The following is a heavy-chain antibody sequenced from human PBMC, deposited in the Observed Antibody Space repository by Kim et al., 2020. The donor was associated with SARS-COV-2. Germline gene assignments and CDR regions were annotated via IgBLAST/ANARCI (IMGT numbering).Heavy chain of an antibody. J-gene: IGHJ4*02. CDR1: GFTFSHDW. CDR2: INQDGSES. D-gene: IGHD3-10*02. V-gene: IGHV3-7*01. CDR3: ARSVFGDHY. Sequence: GGSLRLSCAASGFTFSHDWMTWVRQAPGKGLEWVANINQDGSESYYVDSVKGRFTISRDNAKNSLYLQMNSLRVKDTAVYYCARSVFGDHYWGQGTLV.